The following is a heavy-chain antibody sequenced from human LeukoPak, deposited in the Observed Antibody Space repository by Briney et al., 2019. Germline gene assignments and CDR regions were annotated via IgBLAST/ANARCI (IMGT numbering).Heavy chain of an antibody. CDR2: INSDGSTT. CDR1: GFTFTFNTYW. D-gene: IGHD2-2*01. J-gene: IGHJ6*02. V-gene: IGHV3-74*01. Sequence: PGGSLRLSCAASGFTFTFNTYWMDWVRQAPGKGLVWVSRINSDGSTTNYADSVKGRFTISRDNAKNTLYLQMNSLRVEDTAVYFCARDRYCDSTSCYAGYYGMDVWGQGTTVTVSS. CDR3: ARDRYCDSTSCYAGYYGMDV.